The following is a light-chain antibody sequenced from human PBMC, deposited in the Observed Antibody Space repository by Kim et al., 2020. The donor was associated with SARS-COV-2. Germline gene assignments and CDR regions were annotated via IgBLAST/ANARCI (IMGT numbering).Light chain of an antibody. CDR2: LNSDGSH. Sequence: SVKRTCTLSSGHSTYAIAWHQQQPEKGPRYLMKLNSDGSHSKGDGIPDRFSGSSSGAERYLTISSLQSEDEADYYCQTWGTGIRVFGGGTQLTVL. V-gene: IGLV4-69*01. CDR1: SGHSTYA. CDR3: QTWGTGIRV. J-gene: IGLJ3*02.